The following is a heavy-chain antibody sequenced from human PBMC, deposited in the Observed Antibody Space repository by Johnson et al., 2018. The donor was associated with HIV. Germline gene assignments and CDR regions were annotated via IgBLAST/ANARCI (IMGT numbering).Heavy chain of an antibody. D-gene: IGHD1-7*01. Sequence: VQLVESGGSVVRPGGSLRLSCAASGFSFDDYGMTWVRQAPGKGLEWVSGITWNGNTRDYGDSVKGRFTISRDNAKNSLLLQMKSLRAEDTALYYCARALTGTTQGAFDSWGQGTMVTVSS. CDR1: GFSFDDYG. V-gene: IGHV3-20*04. CDR3: ARALTGTTQGAFDS. J-gene: IGHJ3*02. CDR2: ITWNGNTR.